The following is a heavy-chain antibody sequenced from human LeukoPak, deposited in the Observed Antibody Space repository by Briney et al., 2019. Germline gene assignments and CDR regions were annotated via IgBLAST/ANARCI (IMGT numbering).Heavy chain of an antibody. Sequence: ASVTVSCKASGGTFNSYAISWVRQAPGQGLEWMGGITPIFGTANYAQKFQGRLTITADESTDTAYMELSSLRSEDTAVYYCARLTMAPTLFDYWGQGTLVTVSS. CDR3: ARLTMAPTLFDY. CDR2: ITPIFGTA. D-gene: IGHD3-10*01. CDR1: GGTFNSYA. V-gene: IGHV1-69*01. J-gene: IGHJ4*02.